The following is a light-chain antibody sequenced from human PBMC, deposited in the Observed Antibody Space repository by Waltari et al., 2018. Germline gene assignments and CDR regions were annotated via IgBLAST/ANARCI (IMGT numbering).Light chain of an antibody. J-gene: IGLJ3*02. CDR3: SSYTPTSFWV. CDR2: DVP. V-gene: IGLV2-11*01. CDR1: RSDVGVYGF. Sequence: QSALTQPRSVSGSSGQSVTISCSGSRSDVGVYGFISWYQHHPAKAPKLIIYDVPKRPSGVPDRFSGSKSGNTASLTISGLQADDEADYYCSSYTPTSFWVFGGGTKLTVL.